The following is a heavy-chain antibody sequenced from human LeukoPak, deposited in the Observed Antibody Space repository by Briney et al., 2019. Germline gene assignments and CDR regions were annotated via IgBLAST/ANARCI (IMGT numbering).Heavy chain of an antibody. CDR2: ISGSGGST. Sequence: GGSLRLSCAASGFTFSSYAMSWVRQAPGKGLEWVSAISGSGGSTYYADSVKGRFTISRDNSKNTLYLQMNSLRAEDTAVYYCAKRDRDYYDSSGYYRGLWGQGTLVTVFS. CDR3: AKRDRDYYDSSGYYRGL. J-gene: IGHJ4*02. V-gene: IGHV3-23*01. CDR1: GFTFSSYA. D-gene: IGHD3-22*01.